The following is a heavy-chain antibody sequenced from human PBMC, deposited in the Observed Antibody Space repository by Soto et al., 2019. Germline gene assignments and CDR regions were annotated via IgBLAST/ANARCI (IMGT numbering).Heavy chain of an antibody. CDR1: GGSFSGYY. CDR2: INHSGST. J-gene: IGHJ6*02. V-gene: IGHV4-34*01. Sequence: QVQLQQWGAGLLKPSETLSLTCAVYGGSFSGYYWGWIRKPPGKGLEWMGEINHSGSTNYNPSLKSRVTISVDPSKNQCSLKLSSVTAADTAVYYCARGTPNYYDGMDLWGQGTTVTVSS. CDR3: ARGTPNYYDGMDL.